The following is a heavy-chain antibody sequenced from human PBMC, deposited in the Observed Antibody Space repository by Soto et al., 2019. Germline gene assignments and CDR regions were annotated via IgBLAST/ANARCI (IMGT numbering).Heavy chain of an antibody. V-gene: IGHV4-59*01. Sequence: SETLSLTCTVSGGSISSYYWSWIRQPPGKGLEWIGYIYYSGSTNYNPSLKSRVTISVDTSKNQFSLKLSSVTAADTAVYYCARAPGGIQLWRYYYYMDVWGKGTTVNVSS. D-gene: IGHD5-18*01. CDR2: IYYSGST. CDR1: GGSISSYY. CDR3: ARAPGGIQLWRYYYYMDV. J-gene: IGHJ6*03.